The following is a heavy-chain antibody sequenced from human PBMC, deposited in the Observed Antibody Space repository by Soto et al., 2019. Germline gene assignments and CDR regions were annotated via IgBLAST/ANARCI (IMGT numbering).Heavy chain of an antibody. D-gene: IGHD3-10*01. CDR2: INPNSGGT. CDR1: GYTFTGYY. J-gene: IGHJ6*02. CDR3: ARTVTPGGGESYYYGMDV. V-gene: IGHV1-2*04. Sequence: ASVKVSCKASGYTFTGYYMHWVRQAPGKGLEWMGWINPNSGGTNYAQKFQGWVTMTRDTSISTAYMEMSKLRSDDTAVYYCARTVTPGGGESYYYGMDVWGQGTTVTVSS.